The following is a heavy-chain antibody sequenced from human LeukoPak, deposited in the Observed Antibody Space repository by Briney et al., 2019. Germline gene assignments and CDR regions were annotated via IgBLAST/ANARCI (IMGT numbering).Heavy chain of an antibody. Sequence: PGGSLRLSCAASGFTFSSYSMNWVRQAPGKGLEWVSSISSGSSYIYYADSVKGRFTISRDNAKNSLYLQMNSLRAEDTAVYYCARDPESGEQWLVPRSSCWFDPWGQGTLVTVSS. D-gene: IGHD6-19*01. CDR2: ISSGSSYI. V-gene: IGHV3-21*01. CDR1: GFTFSSYS. J-gene: IGHJ5*02. CDR3: ARDPESGEQWLVPRSSCWFDP.